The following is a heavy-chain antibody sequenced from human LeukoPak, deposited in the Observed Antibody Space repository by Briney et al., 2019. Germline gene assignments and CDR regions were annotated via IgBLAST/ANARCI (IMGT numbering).Heavy chain of an antibody. D-gene: IGHD2-21*01. J-gene: IGHJ4*02. CDR3: ARGGDCYTLGAY. Sequence: GGSLRLSCAASGFTFSSYSMNWVRQAPGKGLEWVSSISSSSSYIYYADSVKGRFTISRDNAKNSLYLQMNSLRAEDTAVYYCARGGDCYTLGAYWGQGTLVTVSS. CDR1: GFTFSSYS. CDR2: ISSSSSYI. V-gene: IGHV3-21*01.